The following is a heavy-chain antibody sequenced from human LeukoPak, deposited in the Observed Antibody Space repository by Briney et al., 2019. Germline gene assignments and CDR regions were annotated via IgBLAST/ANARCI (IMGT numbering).Heavy chain of an antibody. V-gene: IGHV1-69*01. Sequence: SVKVSCKASGGTFSSYAISWVRQAPGQGLEWMGGIIPIFGTANYAQKFQGRVTITADESTSTAYMELSSLRSEDTAVYYCARTVPLRDCSSTSCYIGGNLGYYYYGMDVWGKGTTVTVSS. CDR2: IIPIFGTA. J-gene: IGHJ6*04. D-gene: IGHD2-2*02. CDR3: ARTVPLRDCSSTSCYIGGNLGYYYYGMDV. CDR1: GGTFSSYA.